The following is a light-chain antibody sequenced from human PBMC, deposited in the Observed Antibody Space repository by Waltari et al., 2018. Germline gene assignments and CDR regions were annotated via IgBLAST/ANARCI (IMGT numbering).Light chain of an antibody. J-gene: IGKJ4*01. CDR1: QSVRVY. Sequence: EIVLTQSPATLSLSPGERATLSCRASQSVRVYLAWYQQKPGQAPRLLIYDTSNRASGTADRFSGSGSGTDFSLSISSLEPEDFAVYYCQQRHNWPLTFGGGTKVEIK. V-gene: IGKV3-11*01. CDR3: QQRHNWPLT. CDR2: DTS.